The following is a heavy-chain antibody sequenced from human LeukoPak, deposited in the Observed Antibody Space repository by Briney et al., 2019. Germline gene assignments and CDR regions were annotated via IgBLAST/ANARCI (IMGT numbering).Heavy chain of an antibody. J-gene: IGHJ4*02. CDR2: IYHSGST. V-gene: IGHV4-38-2*02. Sequence: SETLSLTCTVSGYSISSGYYWGWIRQPPGKGLEWIGSIYHSGSTYYNPSLKSRVTISVDTSKNQFSLKLSSVTAADTAVYYCARETQTGIAVAGTYDYWGQGTLVTVSS. D-gene: IGHD6-19*01. CDR1: GYSISSGYY. CDR3: ARETQTGIAVAGTYDY.